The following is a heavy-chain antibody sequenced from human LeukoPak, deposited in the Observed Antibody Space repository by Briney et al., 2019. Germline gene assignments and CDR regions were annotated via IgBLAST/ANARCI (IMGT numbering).Heavy chain of an antibody. V-gene: IGHV3-21*01. CDR2: ISSSSSYI. CDR3: ARGRGGLRFLEWYPDAFDI. D-gene: IGHD3-3*01. J-gene: IGHJ3*02. CDR1: GFTFSSYS. Sequence: GGSLRLSCAASGFTFSSYSMNWVRQAPGKGLEWVSSISSSSSYIYYADSVKGRFTISRDNAKNSLYLQINSLRAEDTAVYYCARGRGGLRFLEWYPDAFDIWGQGTMVTVSS.